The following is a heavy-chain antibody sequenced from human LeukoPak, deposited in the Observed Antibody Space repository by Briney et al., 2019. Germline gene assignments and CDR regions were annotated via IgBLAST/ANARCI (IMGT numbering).Heavy chain of an antibody. D-gene: IGHD3-10*01. CDR2: ISGSGGST. CDR3: ASSGSYYNGPFGY. J-gene: IGHJ4*02. V-gene: IGHV3-23*01. Sequence: GGSLRLSCAASGFTFSSYAMSWVRQAPGKGLEWVSAISGSGGSTYYADSVKGRFTISRDNSKNTLYLQMNSLRAEDTAVYYCASSGSYYNGPFGYWGQGTLVTVSS. CDR1: GFTFSSYA.